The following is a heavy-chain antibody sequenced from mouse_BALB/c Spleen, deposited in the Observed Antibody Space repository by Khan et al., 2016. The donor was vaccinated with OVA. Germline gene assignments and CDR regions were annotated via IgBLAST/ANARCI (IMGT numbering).Heavy chain of an antibody. V-gene: IGHV3-2*02. J-gene: IGHJ4*01. CDR3: ASSLYSSYGYALDY. CDR1: GYSITSDYA. CDR2: ISSSGSA. D-gene: IGHD3-1*01. Sequence: VQLKESGPGLVKPSQSLSLTCTVTGYSITSDYAWNWIRQFPGDRLEWMGYISSSGSASYNPSLKSRISITRDTSKNQFFLQLNSVNTEDTATYFGASSLYSSYGYALDYWGRGSSVTVSS.